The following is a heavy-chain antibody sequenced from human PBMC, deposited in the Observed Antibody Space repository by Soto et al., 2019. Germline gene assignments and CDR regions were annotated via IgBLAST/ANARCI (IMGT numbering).Heavy chain of an antibody. CDR3: ARDRLRDGYNYIHY. CDR1: GFTVSNNY. D-gene: IGHD5-18*01. Sequence: GGSLRLSCGASGFTVSNNYMSWVRQAPGKGLEWVSVIYSGGSTYYADSVKGRFTISRDNSKNTLYLQMNSLRVEDTAVYYCARDRLRDGYNYIHYWGQGTLVTVSS. J-gene: IGHJ4*02. CDR2: IYSGGST. V-gene: IGHV3-53*01.